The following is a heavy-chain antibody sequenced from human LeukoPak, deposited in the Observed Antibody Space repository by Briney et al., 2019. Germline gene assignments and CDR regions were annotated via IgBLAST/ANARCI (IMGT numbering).Heavy chain of an antibody. Sequence: SETLSLTCTVSGGSISSSSYYWGWIRQPPGKGLEWIGSIYYSGCTYYNPSLKSRVTISVDTSKNQFSLKLSSVTAADTAVYYCARQGVSSSWYGDWFDPWGQGTLVTVSS. CDR2: IYYSGCT. CDR3: ARQGVSSSWYGDWFDP. V-gene: IGHV4-39*01. J-gene: IGHJ5*02. CDR1: GGSISSSSYY. D-gene: IGHD6-13*01.